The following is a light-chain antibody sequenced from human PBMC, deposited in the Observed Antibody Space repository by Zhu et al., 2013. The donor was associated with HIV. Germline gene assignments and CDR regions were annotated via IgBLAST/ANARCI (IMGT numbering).Light chain of an antibody. CDR2: GAS. CDR3: QQYGTSLIT. CDR1: QSVRSNY. J-gene: IGKJ4*01. Sequence: EIVLTQSPGTLSLSPGERATLSCRASQSVRSNYLAWYQQKSGQAPRLLVFGASSRATGIPERFSGRGSGTDFTLTITRLEPEDFAVYYCQQYGTSLITFGGGTKVEIK. V-gene: IGKV3-20*01.